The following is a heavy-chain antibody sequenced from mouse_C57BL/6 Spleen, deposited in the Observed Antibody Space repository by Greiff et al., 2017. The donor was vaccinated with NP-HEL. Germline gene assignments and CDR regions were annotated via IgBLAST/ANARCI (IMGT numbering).Heavy chain of an antibody. CDR3: ARDDYDGGFAY. D-gene: IGHD2-4*01. J-gene: IGHJ3*01. Sequence: VQLQQSGAELARPGASVKMSCKASGYTFTSYTMHWVNQRPGQGLEWIGYINPSSGYTKYNQKFKDKATLTADKSSSTAYMQLSSLTSEDSAVYYCARDDYDGGFAYWGQGTLVTVSA. CDR1: GYTFTSYT. V-gene: IGHV1-4*01. CDR2: INPSSGYT.